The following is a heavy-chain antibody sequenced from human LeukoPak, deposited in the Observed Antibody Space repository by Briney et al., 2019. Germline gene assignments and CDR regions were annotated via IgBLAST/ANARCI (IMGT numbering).Heavy chain of an antibody. D-gene: IGHD3-16*02. Sequence: SETLSLTCTVSGGSISSYYWGWIRQPPGKGREWIGSISYSGSTYYNPSLKSRITISVDTSKNQFSLRVSSLTAADTAVYYCARQRITFGGVISIFDSWGQGTLVTVSS. J-gene: IGHJ4*02. CDR3: ARQRITFGGVISIFDS. V-gene: IGHV4-39*01. CDR2: ISYSGST. CDR1: GGSISSYY.